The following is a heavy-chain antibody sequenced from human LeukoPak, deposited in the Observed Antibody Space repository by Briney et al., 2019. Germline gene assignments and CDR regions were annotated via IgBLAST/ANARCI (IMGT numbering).Heavy chain of an antibody. J-gene: IGHJ4*02. CDR2: INHSGGT. D-gene: IGHD2-2*02. CDR3: ARDGGAATPDY. CDR1: GGSIGSSH. V-gene: IGHV4-59*12. Sequence: SETLSLTCTVSGGSIGSSHWSWIRQPAGKALEWIGEINHSGGTNYNPSLKSRVTIAVDTSKNQFSLKLTSVTAADTAVYYCARDGGAATPDYWGQGTLVTVSS.